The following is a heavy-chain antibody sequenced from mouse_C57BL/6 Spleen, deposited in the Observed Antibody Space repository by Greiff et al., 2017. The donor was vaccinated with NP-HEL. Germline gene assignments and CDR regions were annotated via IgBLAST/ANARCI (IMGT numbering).Heavy chain of an antibody. V-gene: IGHV5-17*01. D-gene: IGHD2-12*01. J-gene: IGHJ4*01. CDR3: AYSYGGDAMDY. CDR1: GFTFSDYG. Sequence: EVHLVESGGGLVKPGGSLKLSCAASGFTFSDYGMHWVRQAPEKGLEWVAYISSGSSTIYYADTVKGRFTISRDNAKNTLFLQMTSLRSEDTAMYYCAYSYGGDAMDYWGQGTSVTVSS. CDR2: ISSGSSTI.